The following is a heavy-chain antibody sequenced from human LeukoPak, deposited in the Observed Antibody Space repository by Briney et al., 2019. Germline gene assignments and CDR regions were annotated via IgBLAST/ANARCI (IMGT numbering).Heavy chain of an antibody. CDR2: VGARGDST. V-gene: IGHV3-23*01. CDR3: AREGVLLWLGELLPNHFDY. J-gene: IGHJ4*02. Sequence: GGSLRLSCAASGFTFSSFAMNWVRQAPGKGLEWVSTVGARGDSTYYADSMKGRFTISRDNSKNTLYLQMNSLRAEDTAVYYCAREGVLLWLGELLPNHFDYWGRGPRVTVSS. D-gene: IGHD3-10*01. CDR1: GFTFSSFA.